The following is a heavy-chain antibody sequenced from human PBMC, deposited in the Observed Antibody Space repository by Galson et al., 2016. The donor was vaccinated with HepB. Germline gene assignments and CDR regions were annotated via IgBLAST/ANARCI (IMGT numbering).Heavy chain of an antibody. Sequence: SETLSLTCIVSGGSMKSHYWSWIRQSPGKGLEWIASIYYSGRTIYNPSLKSRGTISVDTSKNQFSLKVTSVTAADTAVYYCARDPQGDYYYDSTGFSCFDFWGQGTRVTVSS. J-gene: IGHJ4*02. CDR3: ARDPQGDYYYDSTGFSCFDF. CDR2: IYYSGRT. D-gene: IGHD3-22*01. CDR1: GGSMKSHY. V-gene: IGHV4-59*11.